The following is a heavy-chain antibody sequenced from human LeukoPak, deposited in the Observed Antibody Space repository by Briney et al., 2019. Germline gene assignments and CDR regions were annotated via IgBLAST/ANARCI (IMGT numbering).Heavy chain of an antibody. CDR3: EKNFGPGNAFYDY. D-gene: IGHD3-10*01. J-gene: IGHJ4*02. CDR2: IDGSGHYI. CDR1: GFTFSSYW. V-gene: IGHV3-23*01. Sequence: GGSLRLSCAASGFTFSSYWMHWVRQAPGKGLVWVSAIDGSGHYIFYRDSVQGRFTTSRDNSRTTLFLQMNSLTAEDSAVYYCEKNFGPGNAFYDYWGQGVLVTVSS.